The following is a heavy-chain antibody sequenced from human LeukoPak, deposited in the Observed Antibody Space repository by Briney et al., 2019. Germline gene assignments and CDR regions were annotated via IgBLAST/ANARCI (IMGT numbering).Heavy chain of an antibody. CDR3: AKVSFDGGVIPYFDS. CDR2: MSSSGVSP. J-gene: IGHJ4*02. Sequence: GGSLRLSCEASGFSFSKYAMTWVRQAPGKGLEWVSGMSSSGVSPDYADSVRGRFTISRDNSKDTLILHMDSLRVEDTAIYYCAKVSFDGGVIPYFDSWGQGTVVLVSS. CDR1: GFSFSKYA. V-gene: IGHV3-23*01. D-gene: IGHD3-10*01.